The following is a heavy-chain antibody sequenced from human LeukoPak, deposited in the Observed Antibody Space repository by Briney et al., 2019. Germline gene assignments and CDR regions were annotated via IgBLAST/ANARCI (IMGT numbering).Heavy chain of an antibody. D-gene: IGHD3-9*01. J-gene: IGHJ4*02. Sequence: SETLPLTCTVSGGSISSYYWSWIRQPPGKGLEWIGYIYYSGSTNYNPSLKSRVTISVDTSKNQFSLKLSSVAAADTAVYYCARGPYPVRYDILTGSFDYWGQGTLVTVSS. CDR2: IYYSGST. CDR3: ARGPYPVRYDILTGSFDY. V-gene: IGHV4-59*01. CDR1: GGSISSYY.